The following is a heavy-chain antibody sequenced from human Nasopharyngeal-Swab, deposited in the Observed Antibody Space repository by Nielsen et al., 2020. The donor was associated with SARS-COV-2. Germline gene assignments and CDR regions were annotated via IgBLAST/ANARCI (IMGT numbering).Heavy chain of an antibody. CDR2: IKQGGSEK. V-gene: IGHV3-7*01. D-gene: IGHD3-22*01. Sequence: GGSLRLSCAASAFTFSGYWMNWVRQAPGKGLEWVASIKQGGSEKYYVDSVKGRFTISRDNAKNSLYLQMNSLRVEDTAVYYCARVPGGYDSSGYYFDQWGQGTLVTVSS. CDR1: AFTFSGYW. J-gene: IGHJ4*02. CDR3: ARVPGGYDSSGYYFDQ.